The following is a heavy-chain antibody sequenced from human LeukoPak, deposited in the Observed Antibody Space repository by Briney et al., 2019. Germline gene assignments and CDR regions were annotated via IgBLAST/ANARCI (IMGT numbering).Heavy chain of an antibody. Sequence: ASVKVSCKASGGTFSSYAISWVRQAPGQGLEWMGGIIPIFGTANYAQKFQGRVTITADESTSTAYMELSSLRSKDTAVYYCARDLEVVAATYLGYYYGMDVWGQGTTVTVSS. CDR3: ARDLEVVAATYLGYYYGMDV. D-gene: IGHD2-15*01. J-gene: IGHJ6*02. CDR1: GGTFSSYA. V-gene: IGHV1-69*01. CDR2: IIPIFGTA.